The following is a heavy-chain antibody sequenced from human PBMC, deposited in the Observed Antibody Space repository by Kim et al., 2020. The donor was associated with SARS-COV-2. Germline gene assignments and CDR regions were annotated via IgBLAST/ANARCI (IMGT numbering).Heavy chain of an antibody. V-gene: IGHV4-31*02. CDR3: ARLGPSSTKFDP. J-gene: IGHJ5*02. D-gene: IGHD2-2*01. Sequence: YDNPSLKSRVTISVDTSKDQFSLKLSTVTAADTAVYYCARLGPSSTKFDPWGQGTLVTVSS.